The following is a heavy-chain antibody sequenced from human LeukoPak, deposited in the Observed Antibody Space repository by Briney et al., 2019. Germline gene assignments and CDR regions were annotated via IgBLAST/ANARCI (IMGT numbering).Heavy chain of an antibody. Sequence: GESLKISCKGSGYTFTTYWIGWVRQMPGKGLEWMGFIYPGDSDTRYSPSFQGQVTISADKSISTAYLQWSSLKASDTAMYYCARHVVHSGYDRSVYYYYYMDVWGKGTTVTVSS. CDR3: ARHVVHSGYDRSVYYYYYMDV. V-gene: IGHV5-51*01. CDR2: IYPGDSDT. J-gene: IGHJ6*03. CDR1: GYTFTTYW. D-gene: IGHD5-12*01.